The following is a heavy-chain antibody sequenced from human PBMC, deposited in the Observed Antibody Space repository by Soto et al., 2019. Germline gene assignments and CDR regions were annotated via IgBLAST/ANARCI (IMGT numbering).Heavy chain of an antibody. V-gene: IGHV3-33*01. Sequence: PGGSLRLSCAASGFTFSSYGMHWVRQAPGKGLEWVAVIWYDGSNKYYADSVKGRFTISRDNSKNTLYLQMDSLRAEDTAVYYCARDDVVDYYGSGSYYYYYGMDVWGQGTTVNLSS. J-gene: IGHJ6*02. CDR3: ARDDVVDYYGSGSYYYYYGMDV. CDR1: GFTFSSYG. D-gene: IGHD3-10*01. CDR2: IWYDGSNK.